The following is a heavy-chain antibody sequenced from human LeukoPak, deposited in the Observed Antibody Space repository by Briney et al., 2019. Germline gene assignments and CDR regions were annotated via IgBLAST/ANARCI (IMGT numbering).Heavy chain of an antibody. V-gene: IGHV3-9*01. D-gene: IGHD6-19*01. Sequence: GRSLRLSCAASGFTFDDYAMHWVRQAPGKGLEWVSGISWNSGSIGYADSVKGRFTISIDNAKNSLYLQMNSLRAEDTALYYCAKDILYSSGWYGFDYWGQGTLVTVSS. CDR2: ISWNSGSI. CDR3: AKDILYSSGWYGFDY. CDR1: GFTFDDYA. J-gene: IGHJ4*02.